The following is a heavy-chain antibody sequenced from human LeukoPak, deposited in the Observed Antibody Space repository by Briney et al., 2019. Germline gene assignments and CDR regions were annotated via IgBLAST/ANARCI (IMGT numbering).Heavy chain of an antibody. CDR2: ISGSGGST. J-gene: IGHJ4*02. D-gene: IGHD6-19*01. V-gene: IGHV3-23*01. CDR3: AKAVAGTLYYFDY. Sequence: GGSLRLSCAASGFTFSSYAMSWVRQAPGKGLEWVSAISGSGGSTHYADSVKGRFTISRDNSKNTLYLQMNSLRAEDTAVYYCAKAVAGTLYYFDYWGQGTLVTVSS. CDR1: GFTFSSYA.